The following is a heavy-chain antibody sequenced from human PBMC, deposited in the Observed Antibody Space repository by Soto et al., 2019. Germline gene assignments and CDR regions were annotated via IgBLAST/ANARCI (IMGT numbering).Heavy chain of an antibody. J-gene: IGHJ4*02. CDR1: GDSVSSNTAA. Sequence: PSQTLSLTCAISGDSVSSNTAAWNWIRQSPSRGLEWLGRTFYTSKWYNDYAVSVKSRTSINPDTSKNQFSLQLNSVTPEDTAVYYCARESSNVFDYWGQGSLVTVSS. CDR2: TFYTSKWYN. D-gene: IGHD2-15*01. CDR3: ARESSNVFDY. V-gene: IGHV6-1*01.